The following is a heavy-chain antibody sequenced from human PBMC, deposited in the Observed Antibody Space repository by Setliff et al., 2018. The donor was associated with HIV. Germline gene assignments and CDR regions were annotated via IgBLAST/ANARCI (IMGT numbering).Heavy chain of an antibody. CDR1: GGPISGFH. D-gene: IGHD3-16*01. V-gene: IGHV4-4*08. CDR3: ARELGASPHDVFDI. J-gene: IGHJ3*02. Sequence: SETLSLTCTVSGGPISGFHWSWIRQSPGKGLEWIGYIYTGGSTNYNPSLKSRVTISVDTSKSQFSLKLNSVTAADTAVYYCARELGASPHDVFDIWGQGTMVTVS. CDR2: IYTGGST.